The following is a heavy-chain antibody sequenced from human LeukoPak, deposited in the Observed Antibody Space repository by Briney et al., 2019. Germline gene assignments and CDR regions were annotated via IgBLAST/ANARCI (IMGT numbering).Heavy chain of an antibody. D-gene: IGHD3-3*01. Sequence: PSETLSLTCTVSGGSISSYYWSWIRQPPGKGLEWIGYIYYSGSTNYNPSLKSRVTISVDTSKNQFSLKLSSVTAADTAVYYCARVGVDFWSGYFFTYYFDYWGQGTLVTVSS. J-gene: IGHJ4*02. V-gene: IGHV4-59*01. CDR1: GGSISSYY. CDR2: IYYSGST. CDR3: ARVGVDFWSGYFFTYYFDY.